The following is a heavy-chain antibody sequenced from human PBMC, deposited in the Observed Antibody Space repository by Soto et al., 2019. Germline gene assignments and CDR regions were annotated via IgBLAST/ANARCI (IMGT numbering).Heavy chain of an antibody. J-gene: IGHJ4*02. CDR2: INHSGST. CDR1: GGSFSGYY. Sequence: SETLSLTCAVYGGSFSGYYWSWIRQPPGKGLEWIGEINHSGSTNYNPSLKSRVTISVDTSKNQFSLKLSSVTAADTAVYYCARLRGKLAGLDYWGQGTLVTVSS. V-gene: IGHV4-34*01. CDR3: ARLRGKLAGLDY. D-gene: IGHD2-15*01.